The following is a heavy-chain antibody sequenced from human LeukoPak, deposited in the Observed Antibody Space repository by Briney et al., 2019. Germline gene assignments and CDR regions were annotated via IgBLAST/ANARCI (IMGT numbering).Heavy chain of an antibody. CDR3: TRDRPVVCSSTSCYPRFDY. J-gene: IGHJ4*02. CDR2: FNSDGSST. CDR1: GFTFSSYW. D-gene: IGHD2-2*01. Sequence: GKSLRLSCTASGFTFSSYWMQWLRQVLGKGRVWVSRFNSDGSSTSYADSVKGRFTISRDNAKNTLYLQMNSLRAEDTAVYFCTRDRPVVCSSTSCYPRFDYWGQGTLVTVSS. V-gene: IGHV3-74*01.